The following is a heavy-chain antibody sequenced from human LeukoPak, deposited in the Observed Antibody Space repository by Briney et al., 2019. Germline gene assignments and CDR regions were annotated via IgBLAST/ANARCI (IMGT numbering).Heavy chain of an antibody. CDR2: INAGNGNT. D-gene: IGHD6-19*01. CDR1: GYTFTSYA. CDR3: ARQNKAVAGTYDY. J-gene: IGHJ4*02. V-gene: IGHV1-3*01. Sequence: ASVKVSCKASGYTFTSYAMHWVRQAPGLRLEWMGWINAGNGNTKYSQKFQGRVTITRDTSASTAYMELSSLRSEDTAVYYCARQNKAVAGTYDYWGQGTLVTVSS.